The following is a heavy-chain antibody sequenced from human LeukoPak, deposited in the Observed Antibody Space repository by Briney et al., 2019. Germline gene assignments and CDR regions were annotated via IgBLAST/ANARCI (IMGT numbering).Heavy chain of an antibody. Sequence: GGSLRLSCAASGFTFSSYAMHWVRQAPGKGLEWVAVISYDGSNKYYADSVKGRFTISRDNSKNTLYLQMNSLRSEDTAVYYCARDRGSGGSYSHPYYYGMDVWGQGTTVTVSS. CDR3: ARDRGSGGSYSHPYYYGMDV. CDR2: ISYDGSNK. J-gene: IGHJ6*02. CDR1: GFTFSSYA. V-gene: IGHV3-30-3*01. D-gene: IGHD1-26*01.